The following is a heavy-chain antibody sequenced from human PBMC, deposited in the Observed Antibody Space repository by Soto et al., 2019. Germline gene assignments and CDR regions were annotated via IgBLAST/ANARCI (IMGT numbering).Heavy chain of an antibody. CDR3: ARSWAYYYASGTYDGCIMGYYFNY. V-gene: IGHV3-48*01. CDR2: ISSSSSTI. D-gene: IGHD3-10*01. CDR1: GFTFSGYS. Sequence: EVQLVESGGGLVQPGGSLRLSCAASGFTFSGYSVNWVRQAPGRGLEWVSYISSSSSTIYYADSVKGRFTISRDDAKNSLYLQMNSLRAEDTAVYYCARSWAYYYASGTYDGCIMGYYFNYWGQGTLVTVSS. J-gene: IGHJ4*02.